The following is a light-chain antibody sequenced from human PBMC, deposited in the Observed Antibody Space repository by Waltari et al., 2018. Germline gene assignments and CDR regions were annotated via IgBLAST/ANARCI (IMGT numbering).Light chain of an antibody. J-gene: IGKJ4*01. V-gene: IGKV1-5*01. Sequence: DIRMTQSPSTLSASAGDRVIISCRASQSISKWLAWYQQKPGKAPKLLIYAASTLQSGVSLRFSGTGSGTDFTLTICSLQPDDFATYFCQQYNSYSLLTFGGGTKVEIK. CDR1: QSISKW. CDR3: QQYNSYSLLT. CDR2: AAS.